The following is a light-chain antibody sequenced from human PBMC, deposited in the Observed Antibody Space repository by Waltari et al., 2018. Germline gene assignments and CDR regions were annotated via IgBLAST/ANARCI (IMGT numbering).Light chain of an antibody. CDR1: QALVSPDVNTF. J-gene: IGKJ4*01. Sequence: DVVLTQSPLSLPVTLGQPASISCTSSQALVSPDVNTFLNWLQQRPCLSPRRLIYKISNRDSGVPDRFSGSGSGTDFTLKISRVEAEDVGVYYCMQHSFWPLTFGGGTKVEIK. CDR2: KIS. CDR3: MQHSFWPLT. V-gene: IGKV2-30*01.